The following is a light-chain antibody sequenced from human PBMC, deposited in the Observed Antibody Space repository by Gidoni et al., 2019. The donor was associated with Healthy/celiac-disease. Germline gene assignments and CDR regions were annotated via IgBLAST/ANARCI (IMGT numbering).Light chain of an antibody. CDR1: QSVSSY. Sequence: ELVLTHSPATLSLSPGERATLPCRPSQSVSSYLAWYQQKPGQAPRRLIYDATNRATGIPARFSGSGSGTDFTLTISSLEPEDFAVYYCQQRSNWPPLFTFGPGTKVDIK. CDR3: QQRSNWPPLFT. V-gene: IGKV3-11*01. J-gene: IGKJ3*01. CDR2: DAT.